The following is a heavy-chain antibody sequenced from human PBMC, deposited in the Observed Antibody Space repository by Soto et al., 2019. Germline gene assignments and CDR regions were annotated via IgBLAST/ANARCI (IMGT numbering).Heavy chain of an antibody. V-gene: IGHV3-33*01. CDR1: GFTFNNYA. Sequence: GGSPRLSCAASGFTFNNYAMHWVRQAPGKGLEWVALIWYDGSNKYYGDSVKGRFTISRDTSKNTLYLQMNSLRAEDTAVYYCARDGTIFTVSHHYHYMDVWGKGTTVTVSS. D-gene: IGHD3-3*01. CDR3: ARDGTIFTVSHHYHYMDV. J-gene: IGHJ6*03. CDR2: IWYDGSNK.